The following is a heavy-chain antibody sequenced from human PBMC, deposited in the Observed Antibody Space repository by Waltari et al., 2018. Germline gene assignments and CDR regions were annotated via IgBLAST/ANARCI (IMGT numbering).Heavy chain of an antibody. D-gene: IGHD4-17*01. CDR1: GYSINSGFY. CDR2: VYYGGTT. CDR3: VARPTVTNSRYFDS. J-gene: IGHJ4*02. V-gene: IGHV4-38-2*01. Sequence: QVQLQESGPGLVKPSETLSLTCGVSGYSINSGFYWAWIRQPPGKGLEWIGSVYYGGTTYFNSSLNSRATISRDASENQFSLRLRFVTAADTAVYFCVARPTVTNSRYFDSWGQGILVIVSS.